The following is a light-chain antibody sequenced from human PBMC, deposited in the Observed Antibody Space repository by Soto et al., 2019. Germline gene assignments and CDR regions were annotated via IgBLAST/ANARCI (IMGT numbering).Light chain of an antibody. CDR2: ADS. CDR3: QVWDYDTDHFV. V-gene: IGLV3-21*02. CDR1: NIGSKS. Sequence: SYELTQAPSVSVAPGQTARIGCGGDNIGSKSVHWYQQRPGQAPVLVVYADSDRPSRIPERFSGSNPGNTATLTISRVEAGDEADYYCQVWDYDTDHFVFXPGTKVTVL. J-gene: IGLJ1*01.